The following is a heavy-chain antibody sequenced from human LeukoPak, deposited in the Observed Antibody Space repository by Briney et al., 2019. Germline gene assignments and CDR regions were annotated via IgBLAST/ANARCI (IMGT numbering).Heavy chain of an antibody. CDR3: AKDSGGSGSSLDY. V-gene: IGHV3-43*01. Sequence: GGSLRLSCAASGFTFDDYSIHWVRQAPGKGLEWVSLISWDGGSTYYADSVKGRFTISRDNSKNSLYLQMNSLRTEDTALYYCAKDSGGSGSSLDYWGQGTLVTVSS. J-gene: IGHJ4*02. D-gene: IGHD3-10*01. CDR1: GFTFDDYS. CDR2: ISWDGGST.